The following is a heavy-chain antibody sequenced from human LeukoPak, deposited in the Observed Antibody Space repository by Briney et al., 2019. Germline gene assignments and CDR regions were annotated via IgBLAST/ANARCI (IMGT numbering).Heavy chain of an antibody. V-gene: IGHV4-39*07. CDR2: IYYSGST. J-gene: IGHJ4*02. CDR3: ARVRGQQLALYYFDY. CDR1: GGSISSSSYY. Sequence: SETLSLTCTVSGGSISSSSYYWGWIRQPQGKGLEWIGSIYYSGSTYYNPSLKSRVTISVDTSKNQFSLKLSSVTAADTAVYYCARVRGQQLALYYFDYWGQGTLVTVSS. D-gene: IGHD6-13*01.